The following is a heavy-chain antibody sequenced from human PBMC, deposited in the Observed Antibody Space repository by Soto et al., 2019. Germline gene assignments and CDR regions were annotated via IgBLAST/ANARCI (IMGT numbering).Heavy chain of an antibody. J-gene: IGHJ6*02. D-gene: IGHD1-7*01. CDR3: AKDMPNITGTINYYYYGMDV. V-gene: IGHV3-30*18. CDR1: GFTFSSYG. Sequence: QVQLVESGGGVVQPGRSLRLSCAASGFTFSSYGMHWVRQAPGKGLEWVAVISYDGSNKYYADSVKGRFTISRDNSKNTLYLQMNSLRAKDTAVYYCAKDMPNITGTINYYYYGMDVWGQGTTVTVSS. CDR2: ISYDGSNK.